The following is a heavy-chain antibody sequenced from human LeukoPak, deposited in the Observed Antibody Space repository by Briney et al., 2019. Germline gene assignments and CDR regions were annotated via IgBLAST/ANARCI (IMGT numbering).Heavy chain of an antibody. Sequence: ASVKVSCKASGYTFTGYYIHWVRQAPGQGLERMGWINPKSDGTNYAQKFQGRVTMTRDTSISTAYMELRRLRYDDTAVSYCARGGDYYDSSGYYDDAFDIWGQGTTVTVSS. D-gene: IGHD3-22*01. J-gene: IGHJ3*02. CDR2: INPKSDGT. CDR1: GYTFTGYY. V-gene: IGHV1-2*02. CDR3: ARGGDYYDSSGYYDDAFDI.